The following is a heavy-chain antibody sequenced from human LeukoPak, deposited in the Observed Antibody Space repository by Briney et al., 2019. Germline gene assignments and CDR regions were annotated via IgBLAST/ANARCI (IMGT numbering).Heavy chain of an antibody. CDR2: IYTSGST. V-gene: IGHV4-4*09. CDR3: ASSDFDAFDI. Sequence: SETLSLTCTVSGGSISSYYWSWIRQPPGKGLEWIGYIYTSGSTNYNPSLKSRVTISVDTSKSQFSLKLSSVTAADTAVYYCASSDFDAFDIWGQGTMVTVSS. CDR1: GGSISSYY. J-gene: IGHJ3*02.